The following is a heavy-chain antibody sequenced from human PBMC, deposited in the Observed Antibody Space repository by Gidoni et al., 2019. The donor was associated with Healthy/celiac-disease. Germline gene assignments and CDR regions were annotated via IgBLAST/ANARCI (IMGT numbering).Heavy chain of an antibody. CDR3: AKTVGATIPPAIDY. D-gene: IGHD1-26*01. J-gene: IGHJ4*02. CDR1: GFTFSSYS. CDR2: ISSSSSDI. V-gene: IGHV3-21*01. Sequence: EVQLVESGGGLVKPGGYLRLSCAASGFTFSSYSMNWVRQAPGKGLEWVSSISSSSSDIYYADSVKGRFTISRDNAKNSLYLLMNSLRAEDTAVYYCAKTVGATIPPAIDYWGQGTLVTVSS.